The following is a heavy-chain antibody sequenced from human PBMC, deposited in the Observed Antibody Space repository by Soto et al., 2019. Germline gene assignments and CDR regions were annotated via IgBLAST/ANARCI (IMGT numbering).Heavy chain of an antibody. CDR3: ARNRRETGDFDY. J-gene: IGHJ4*02. CDR1: GYTFTTYD. Sequence: ASVKVSCKASGYTFTTYDINWMRQAPGQGLEWLGWMNPDSGNTGYAQKFQGRVTMTGSTSISTAYVELSSLTSEDTAVYFCARNRRETGDFDYWGQGTLVTVSS. V-gene: IGHV1-8*01. CDR2: MNPDSGNT. D-gene: IGHD7-27*01.